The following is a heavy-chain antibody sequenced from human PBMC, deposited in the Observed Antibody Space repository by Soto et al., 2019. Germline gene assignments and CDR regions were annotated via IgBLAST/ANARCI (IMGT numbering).Heavy chain of an antibody. CDR3: ARGHYYFCLVDV. J-gene: IGHJ6*02. CDR2: IYYSVRT. Sequence: SETLSLTCTVPRSSISSYYWSWIRQPPGEGLEWYGYIYYSVRTNYNPSLKCRVSISVDTSKHQCSVRLDSLTDGGMSVYYCARGHYYFCLVDVCGLGTAVTDAS. CDR1: RSSISSYY. V-gene: IGHV4-59*01.